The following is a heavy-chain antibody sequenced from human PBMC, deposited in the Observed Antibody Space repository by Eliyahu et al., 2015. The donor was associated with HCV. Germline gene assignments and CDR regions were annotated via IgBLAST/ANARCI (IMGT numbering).Heavy chain of an antibody. CDR3: ATPLIIAARGSDRLDYYYYGMDV. Sequence: QLQLQESGPGLVKPSETLSLTCTVSGGSISSSSYYWGWIRQPPGKGLEWIGSIYYSGSTYYNPSLKSRVTISVDTSKNQFSLKLSSVTAADTAVYYCATPLIIAARGSDRLDYYYYGMDVWGQGTTVTVSS. D-gene: IGHD6-6*01. CDR2: IYYSGST. J-gene: IGHJ6*02. CDR1: GGSISSSSYY. V-gene: IGHV4-39*01.